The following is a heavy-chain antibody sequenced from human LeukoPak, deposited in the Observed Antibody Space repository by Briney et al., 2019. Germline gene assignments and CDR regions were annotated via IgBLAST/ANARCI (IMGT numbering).Heavy chain of an antibody. CDR2: INPNSGGT. V-gene: IGHV1-2*02. J-gene: IGHJ5*02. CDR1: GYTFTGYY. D-gene: IGHD6-6*01. CDR3: ARDTKQLVSLSFDP. Sequence: ASVKVSCKASGYTFTGYYMHWVRQAPGQGLEWMGWINPNSGGTNYAQKFQGRVTMTGDTSISTAYMELSRLRSDDTAVYYCARDTKQLVSLSFDPWGQGTLVTVSS.